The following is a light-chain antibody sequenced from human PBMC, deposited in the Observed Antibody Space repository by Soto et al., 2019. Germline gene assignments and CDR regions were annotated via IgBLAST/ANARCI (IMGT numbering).Light chain of an antibody. V-gene: IGKV1-9*01. Sequence: DIQLTQSPSSLSASVGDRVTITCRVSQGISSYLAWYQQKPGKAPKLLIYAASTLQSGVPSRFSGSGSGTDFTLTISSLQPEDFATYYCQRLNSYPLTFGGGTKVDIK. J-gene: IGKJ4*01. CDR2: AAS. CDR1: QGISSY. CDR3: QRLNSYPLT.